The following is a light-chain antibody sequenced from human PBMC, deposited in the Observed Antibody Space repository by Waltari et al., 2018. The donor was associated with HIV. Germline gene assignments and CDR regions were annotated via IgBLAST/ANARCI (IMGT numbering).Light chain of an antibody. V-gene: IGKV1-39*01. J-gene: IGKJ3*01. Sequence: DIQMTQFPSSLSASVGDRVTITCRASQNINNFLNWYQQKPGKAPKLRMYSASTLESGVPSRFSGSGSGTYFTLTISGLQPDDFATYYCRQSYGPPLTFGPGTKVDIK. CDR1: QNINNF. CDR2: SAS. CDR3: RQSYGPPLT.